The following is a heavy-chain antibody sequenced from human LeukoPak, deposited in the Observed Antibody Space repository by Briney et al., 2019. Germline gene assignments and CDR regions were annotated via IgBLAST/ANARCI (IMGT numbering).Heavy chain of an antibody. J-gene: IGHJ4*02. CDR2: ISSSGSYI. D-gene: IGHD4-23*01. Sequence: PGGSLRLSCAASGFTFSSYSINWVRQAPGKGLEWVSSISSSGSYIYYADSVKGRFTISRDNAKNSLYLQMNSLRAEDTAVYYCARSTNSKKAYYYFDYWGQGTLVTVSS. V-gene: IGHV3-21*01. CDR3: ARSTNSKKAYYYFDY. CDR1: GFTFSSYS.